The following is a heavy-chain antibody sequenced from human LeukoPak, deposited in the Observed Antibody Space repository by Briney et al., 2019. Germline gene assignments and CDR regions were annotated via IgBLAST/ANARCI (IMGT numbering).Heavy chain of an antibody. J-gene: IGHJ6*04. CDR2: IYYSGST. V-gene: IGHV4-61*01. CDR1: GGSVSSGSYY. D-gene: IGHD3-9*01. CDR3: AREGSHGLGYFVSGEYYYYGMDV. Sequence: SETLSLTCTVSGGSVSSGSYYWSWIRQPPGKGLEWIGYIYYSGSTNYNPSLKSRVTISVDTSKNQFSLKLSSVTAEDTAVYYCAREGSHGLGYFVSGEYYYYGMDVWGKGTTVTVSS.